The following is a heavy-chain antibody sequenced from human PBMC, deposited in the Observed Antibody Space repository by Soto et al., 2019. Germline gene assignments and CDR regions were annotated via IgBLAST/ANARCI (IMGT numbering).Heavy chain of an antibody. CDR2: ISAVNGNT. D-gene: IGHD1-1*01. CDR3: ARGDVVGRNDY. CDR1: GYTFTSYG. V-gene: IGHV1-18*01. J-gene: IGHJ4*02. Sequence: QVQLVQSGAEVKKPGASVKVSCKASGYTFTSYGIRWVRQAPGQGLEWMGWISAVNGNTKYAQKLQGRVTMTTDTSTSTAYMVLRSMRTDETAVDYCARGDVVGRNDYWGQGTLVTVSS.